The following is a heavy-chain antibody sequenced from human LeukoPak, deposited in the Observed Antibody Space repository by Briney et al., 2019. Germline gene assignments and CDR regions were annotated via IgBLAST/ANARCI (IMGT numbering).Heavy chain of an antibody. J-gene: IGHJ4*02. D-gene: IGHD2-2*01. CDR1: GFTFSSYS. CDR2: ISSSSDTI. CDR3: ARDTRGESDY. V-gene: IGHV3-48*04. Sequence: GGSLRLSCAVSGFTFSSYSMNWVRQAPGKGLEWVSYISSSSDTIYYADSVKGRFTISRDNAKNSLYLQMNSLRAEDTAVYYCARDTRGESDYCGQGTLVTVSS.